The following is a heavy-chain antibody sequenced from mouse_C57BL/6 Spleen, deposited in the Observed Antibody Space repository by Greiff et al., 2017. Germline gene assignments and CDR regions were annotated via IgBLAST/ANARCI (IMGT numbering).Heavy chain of an antibody. CDR3: AREGGYDGYPYWYFDV. Sequence: EVKVVESGGGLVKPGGSLKLSCAASGFTFSSYAMSWVRQTPEKRLAWVAPISDGGSYTYYPDNVKGRFTSSRDNAKNNLYRQMSHLKSEDTAMYYCAREGGYDGYPYWYFDVWGTGTTGTVSS. CDR1: GFTFSSYA. CDR2: ISDGGSYT. D-gene: IGHD2-3*01. V-gene: IGHV5-4*01. J-gene: IGHJ1*03.